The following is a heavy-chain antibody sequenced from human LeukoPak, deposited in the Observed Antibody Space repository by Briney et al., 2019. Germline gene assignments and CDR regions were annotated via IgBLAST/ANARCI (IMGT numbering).Heavy chain of an antibody. D-gene: IGHD3-16*02. V-gene: IGHV1-2*02. CDR2: INPNSGGT. CDR1: GYTFTGYY. CDR3: ARDLSYVWGSYRYSTRFDP. J-gene: IGHJ5*02. Sequence: GASVKVSCKASGYTFTGYYMHWVRQAPGQGLEWMGWINPNSGGTNYAQKFQGRVTMTRDTSISTAYMELSRLRSDDTAVYYCARDLSYVWGSYRYSTRFDPWGQGTLVTVSS.